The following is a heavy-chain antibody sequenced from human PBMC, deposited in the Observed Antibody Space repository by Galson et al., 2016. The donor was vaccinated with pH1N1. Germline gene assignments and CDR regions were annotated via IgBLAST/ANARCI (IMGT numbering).Heavy chain of an antibody. CDR2: ISSSSSYI. V-gene: IGHV3-21*01. Sequence: SLRLSCAASGFTFNTYSMDWVRQAPGKGLEWVSSISSSSSYIYYADSVKGRFTISRDNAKNSLYLQMNSLRAEDTAVYYCARDLYAILTGFYNNDGYFDYWGQGTLVTVSS. J-gene: IGHJ4*02. CDR1: GFTFNTYS. CDR3: ARDLYAILTGFYNNDGYFDY. D-gene: IGHD3-9*01.